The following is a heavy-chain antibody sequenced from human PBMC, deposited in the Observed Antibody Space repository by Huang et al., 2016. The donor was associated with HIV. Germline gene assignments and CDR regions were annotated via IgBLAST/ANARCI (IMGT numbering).Heavy chain of an antibody. V-gene: IGHV1-69*13. J-gene: IGHJ6*03. CDR2: SITCEGSA. CDR3: AKVAAGQPFHFYYYMDA. D-gene: IGHD3-3*02. CDR1: GGTFKKYA. Sequence: QVNLVQSGAEVRKPGSSVKVSCKASGGTFKKYAISWWRQAPGQGLEWMGGSITCEGSAEYAEKVRDRVTLTADGSTNTAYLELDRLTSEYTAVYYCAKVAAGQPFHFYYYMDAWGDGTTVIVSS.